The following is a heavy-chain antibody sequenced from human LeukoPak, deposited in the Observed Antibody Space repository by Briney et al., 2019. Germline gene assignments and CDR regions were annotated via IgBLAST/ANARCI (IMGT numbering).Heavy chain of an antibody. D-gene: IGHD6-19*01. CDR1: GGSISSYY. Sequence: SETLSLTCTVSGGSISSYYWSWIRQPPGRGLEWIGYIYYTGTTNYNPSLRSRLTISVDTSKNQFSLKLSSVTAADTAFYYCAAQKPRSSGWPFDYWGQGALVTVSS. V-gene: IGHV4-59*08. CDR3: AAQKPRSSGWPFDY. J-gene: IGHJ4*02. CDR2: IYYTGTT.